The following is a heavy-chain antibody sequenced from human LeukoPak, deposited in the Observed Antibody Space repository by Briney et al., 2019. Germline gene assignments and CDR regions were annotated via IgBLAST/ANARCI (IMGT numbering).Heavy chain of an antibody. Sequence: PGGSLRLSCAASGFTFDDYAMHWARQAPGKGLEWVSGISWNSGGIGYADSVKGRFTISRDNAKNSLYLQMNSLRADDTALYYCAKGKKMTVAGLFDYWGQGTLVTVSS. J-gene: IGHJ4*02. D-gene: IGHD6-19*01. CDR3: AKGKKMTVAGLFDY. CDR1: GFTFDDYA. V-gene: IGHV3-9*01. CDR2: ISWNSGGI.